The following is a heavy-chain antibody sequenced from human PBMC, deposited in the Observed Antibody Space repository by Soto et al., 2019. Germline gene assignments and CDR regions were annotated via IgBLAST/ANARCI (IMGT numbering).Heavy chain of an antibody. CDR1: GGTFSSYA. CDR2: IIPIFGTA. CDR3: AAPYGSGSYYNGFDY. D-gene: IGHD3-10*01. V-gene: IGHV1-69*12. J-gene: IGHJ4*02. Sequence: QVQLVQSGAEVKKPGSSVKVSCKASGGTFSSYAISWVRQAPGQGLEWMGGIIPIFGTANYAQKFQGRVTTTADQSTRTGCMEVGRLRSEDTAVYYCAAPYGSGSYYNGFDYWGQGTLVTVSS.